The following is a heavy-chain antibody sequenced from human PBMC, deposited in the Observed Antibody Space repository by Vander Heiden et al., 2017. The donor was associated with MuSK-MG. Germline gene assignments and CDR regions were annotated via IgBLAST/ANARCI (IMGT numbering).Heavy chain of an antibody. CDR2: ISYDGSNK. D-gene: IGHD3-10*01. V-gene: IGHV3-30*04. CDR1: GFTFSSYA. Sequence: QVQLVESGGGVVQPGRSLRLSCAASGFTFSSYAMHWVRQAPCKGLEWVAVISYDGSNKYYADSVKGRFTISRDNSKNTLYLQMNSLRAEDTAVYYCARLSRAMVRGVIITDYYYGMDVWGQGTTVTVSS. J-gene: IGHJ6*02. CDR3: ARLSRAMVRGVIITDYYYGMDV.